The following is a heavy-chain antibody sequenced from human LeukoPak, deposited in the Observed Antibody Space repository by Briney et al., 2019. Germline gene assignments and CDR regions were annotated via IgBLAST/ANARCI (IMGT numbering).Heavy chain of an antibody. Sequence: GESLKISCKGSGYRFSSYWIGWVRQMPGQGLEWMGIIQPGDSDTRYSPSFQGQVTISVDKSISTAYLQWSSLKASDTAMYYCARHVKEWLAGYWGQGTLVTVSS. D-gene: IGHD6-19*01. CDR2: IQPGDSDT. J-gene: IGHJ4*02. V-gene: IGHV5-51*01. CDR3: ARHVKEWLAGY. CDR1: GYRFSSYW.